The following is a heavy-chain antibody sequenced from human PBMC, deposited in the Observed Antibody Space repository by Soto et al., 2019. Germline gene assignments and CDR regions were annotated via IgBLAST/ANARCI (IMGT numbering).Heavy chain of an antibody. CDR3: AHSYSSGWYGWFDP. J-gene: IGHJ5*02. Sequence: QITLKESGPTLVKPTQTLTLTCTFSGFSLSTSGVGVGWIRQPPGKALEWLALIYWDDDKRYSPSLKSRLTITQDTSKNQVVLTMTNMDPVDTATYYCAHSYSSGWYGWFDPWGQGTLVTVSS. D-gene: IGHD6-19*01. CDR1: GFSLSTSGVG. V-gene: IGHV2-5*02. CDR2: IYWDDDK.